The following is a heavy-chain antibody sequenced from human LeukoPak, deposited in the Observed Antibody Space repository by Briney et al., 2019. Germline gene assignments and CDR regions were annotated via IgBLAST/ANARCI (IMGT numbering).Heavy chain of an antibody. CDR1: GGSFSGYY. J-gene: IGHJ5*02. CDR2: INHSGST. D-gene: IGHD3-3*01. CDR3: ARYGARSGYYNGAGWFDP. Sequence: SKTLCLTCAVYGGSFSGYYWSWIRQPPGKGLEWIGEINHSGSTNYNPSLKSRVTISVDTSKNQFSLKLSSVTAADTPVYYCARYGARSGYYNGAGWFDPWGQGTLVTVSS. V-gene: IGHV4-34*01.